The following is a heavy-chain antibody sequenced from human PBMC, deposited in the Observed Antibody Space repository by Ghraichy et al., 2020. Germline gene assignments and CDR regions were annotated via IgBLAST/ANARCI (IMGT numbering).Heavy chain of an antibody. J-gene: IGHJ4*02. V-gene: IGHV3-23*01. CDR1: GFTFSNYA. Sequence: GGSLRLSCAASGFTFSNYAMSWVRQAPGKGLEWVSALSLSGGGTYYAGSVKGRFTISRDNSKNTLYLQMNSLRAEDTAVYYCARGSGRWYYFDYWGQGTLLTVSA. CDR2: LSLSGGGT. CDR3: ARGSGRWYYFDY. D-gene: IGHD3-10*01.